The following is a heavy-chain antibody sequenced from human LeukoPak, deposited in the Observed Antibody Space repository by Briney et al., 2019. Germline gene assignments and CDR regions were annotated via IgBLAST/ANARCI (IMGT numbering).Heavy chain of an antibody. J-gene: IGHJ6*02. V-gene: IGHV3-64*02. CDR1: GFTFSTYG. CDR2: ISGDGDTT. D-gene: IGHD2-2*01. Sequence: PGGSLRLSCAASGFTFSTYGMHWVRQAPGKGPEYVSDISGDGDTTYYADSVKGRFTISRDNSKNTLYLQMGSLRAEDMAVYYCARGPYCSYTSCQGGYFYYGLDVWGQGTTVTVSS. CDR3: ARGPYCSYTSCQGGYFYYGLDV.